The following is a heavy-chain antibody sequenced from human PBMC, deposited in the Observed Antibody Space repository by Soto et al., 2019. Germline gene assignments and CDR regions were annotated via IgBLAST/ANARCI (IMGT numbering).Heavy chain of an antibody. CDR2: INHSGST. Sequence: SETLSLTCAVYGGSFSGYYWSWIRQPPGKGLEWIGEINHSGSTNYNPSLKSRVTISVDTSKNQFSLKLSSVTAADTAVYYCARDIGYCSGGSCYVGYYFDYWGQGTLVTVSS. D-gene: IGHD2-15*01. V-gene: IGHV4-34*01. J-gene: IGHJ4*02. CDR1: GGSFSGYY. CDR3: ARDIGYCSGGSCYVGYYFDY.